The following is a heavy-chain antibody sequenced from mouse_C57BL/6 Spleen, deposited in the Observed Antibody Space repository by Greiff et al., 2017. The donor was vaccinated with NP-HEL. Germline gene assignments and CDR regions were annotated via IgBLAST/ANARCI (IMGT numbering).Heavy chain of an antibody. CDR1: GYTFTSYW. J-gene: IGHJ4*01. V-gene: IGHV1-5*01. CDR2: IYPGNSDT. D-gene: IGHD2-4*01. CDR3: TRYRDYDEGNAMDY. Sequence: EVQRVESGTVLARPGASVKMSCKTSGYTFTSYWMHWVKQRPGQGLEWIGAIYPGNSDTSYNQKFKGKAKLTAVTSASTAYMELSSLTNEDSAVYYCTRYRDYDEGNAMDYWGQGTSVTVSS.